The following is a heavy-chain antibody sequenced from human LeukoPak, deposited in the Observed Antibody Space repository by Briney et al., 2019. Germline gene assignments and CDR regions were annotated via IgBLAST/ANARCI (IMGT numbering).Heavy chain of an antibody. CDR2: IIPIFGTA. CDR1: GYTFTSYG. CDR3: ARGIAAAGGADY. J-gene: IGHJ4*02. Sequence: SVKVSCKASGYTFTSYGISWVRQAPGQGLEWMGGIIPIFGTANYAQKFQGRVTITADESTSTAYMELSSLRSEDTAVYYCARGIAAAGGADYWGQGTLVTVSS. D-gene: IGHD6-13*01. V-gene: IGHV1-69*13.